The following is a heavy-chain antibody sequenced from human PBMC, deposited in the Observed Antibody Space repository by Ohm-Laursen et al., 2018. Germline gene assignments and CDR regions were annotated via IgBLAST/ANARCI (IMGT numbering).Heavy chain of an antibody. D-gene: IGHD3-16*01. CDR1: GITFSDCW. V-gene: IGHV3-74*01. CDR2: ISGDGSVT. J-gene: IGHJ6*02. CDR3: ARGSLNGLDV. Sequence: GSLRLSCAASGITFSDCWINWVRQASGEGLVWVSRISGDGSVTSYADSVKGRFTISRDNANKMVYLQMNSLRAEDTAVYYCARGSLNGLDVWGQGTTVTVSS.